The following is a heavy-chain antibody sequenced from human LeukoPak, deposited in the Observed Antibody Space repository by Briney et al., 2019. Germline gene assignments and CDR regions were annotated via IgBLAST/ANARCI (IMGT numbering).Heavy chain of an antibody. D-gene: IGHD3/OR15-3a*01. CDR3: ARQTGSGLFILP. V-gene: IGHV4-38-2*02. CDR2: IYHTGST. CDR1: GYSISSGYY. Sequence: SDTLSLTCTVSGYSISSGYYWGWIRQSPGKGLEWIGSIYHTGSTYYNPSLKSRVTISVDTSKNRFSLKLTSVTAADTAAYYCARQTGSGLFILPGGQGTLVTVSS. J-gene: IGHJ4*02.